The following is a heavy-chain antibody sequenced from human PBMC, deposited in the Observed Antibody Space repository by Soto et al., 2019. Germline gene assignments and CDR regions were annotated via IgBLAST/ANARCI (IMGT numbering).Heavy chain of an antibody. CDR2: FYTGGAT. D-gene: IGHD4-4*01. V-gene: IGHV3-66*01. CDR1: GFTVSSNY. J-gene: IGHJ4*02. Sequence: EVQVVESGGGLVQPGGSLRLSCAVSGFTVSSNYMTWVRQAPGKGLEWVSVFYTGGATYYADSVKGRFTNSRDNSKNTVYLQMNNLRAEDTAVYYCARTRTGVTTYFDDWGQGTLVTVS. CDR3: ARTRTGVTTYFDD.